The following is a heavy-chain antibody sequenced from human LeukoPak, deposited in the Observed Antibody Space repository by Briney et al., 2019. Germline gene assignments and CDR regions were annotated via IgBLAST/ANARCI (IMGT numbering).Heavy chain of an antibody. CDR3: AKDLEVGQWLGRPYYYYGMDV. Sequence: PGRSLRLSCAASGFAFSSYGMHWVRQAPGKGLEWVAVISYDESNKYYADSVKGRFTISRDNSKNTLYLQMNSLRAEDTAVYYCAKDLEVGQWLGRPYYYYGMDVWGKGTTVTVSS. J-gene: IGHJ6*04. CDR2: ISYDESNK. V-gene: IGHV3-30*18. D-gene: IGHD6-19*01. CDR1: GFAFSSYG.